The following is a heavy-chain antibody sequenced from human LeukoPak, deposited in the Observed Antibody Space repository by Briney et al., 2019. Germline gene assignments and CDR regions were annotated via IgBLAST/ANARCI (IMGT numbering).Heavy chain of an antibody. Sequence: GASVKVSCKASGGTFSSYAISWVRQAPGQGLEWMGGIIPIFGTANYAQKFQGRVTITTDESTSTAYMELSSLRSEDTAVYYCARVVFWSGYYPDAFDIWGQGTMVTVSS. CDR1: GGTFSSYA. V-gene: IGHV1-69*05. CDR2: IIPIFGTA. D-gene: IGHD3-3*01. J-gene: IGHJ3*02. CDR3: ARVVFWSGYYPDAFDI.